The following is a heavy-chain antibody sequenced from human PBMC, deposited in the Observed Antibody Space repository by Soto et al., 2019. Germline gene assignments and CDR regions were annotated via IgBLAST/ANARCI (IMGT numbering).Heavy chain of an antibody. Sequence: GGSLRLSCAASRFTVSDYEMHWVRQTPEKGLEWVSSIDRSGSATYYADSVRGRFTFSRDSAKNSLYLQMNSLRVEDTAGYYCASGWVGGVHFDNWGQGTLVTVSS. CDR3: ASGWVGGVHFDN. CDR1: RFTVSDYE. D-gene: IGHD2-8*02. J-gene: IGHJ4*02. CDR2: IDRSGSAT. V-gene: IGHV3-48*03.